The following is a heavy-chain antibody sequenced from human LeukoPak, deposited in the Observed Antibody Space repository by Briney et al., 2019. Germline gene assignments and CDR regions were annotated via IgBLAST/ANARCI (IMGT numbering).Heavy chain of an antibody. D-gene: IGHD4-17*01. CDR1: GFIFSSYG. CDR3: ARETTVTTSLDY. V-gene: IGHV3-33*01. J-gene: IGHJ4*02. Sequence: GGSLRLSCAASGFIFSSYGIHWVRQAPGKGLEWVAVIWCDGSKKYYADSVKGRFTISRDNSKNTVYLQMNSLRAEDTAVYYCARETTVTTSLDYWGQGTLVTVSS. CDR2: IWCDGSKK.